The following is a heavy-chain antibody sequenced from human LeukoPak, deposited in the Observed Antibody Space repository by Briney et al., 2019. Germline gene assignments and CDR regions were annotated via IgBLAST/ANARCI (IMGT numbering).Heavy chain of an antibody. V-gene: IGHV3-23*01. D-gene: IGHD3-10*01. Sequence: PGGSLRLSCAASGFTFSSYAMGWVRQAPGKGLQWVSAISGIGGSTYYADSVKGRFTISRDNSKNTLYLQMNSLRAEDTAVYYCAKGDRDRSVDYWGQGTLVTVSS. CDR3: AKGDRDRSVDY. J-gene: IGHJ4*02. CDR2: ISGIGGST. CDR1: GFTFSSYA.